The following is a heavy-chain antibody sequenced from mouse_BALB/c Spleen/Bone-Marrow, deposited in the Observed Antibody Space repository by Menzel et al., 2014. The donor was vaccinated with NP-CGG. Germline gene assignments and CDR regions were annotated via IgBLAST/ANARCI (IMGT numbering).Heavy chain of an antibody. Sequence: VKLVESGAELVKPGTSVKLSCKTSGYTFTSYWIQWVKQRPGQGLGWIGEIFPGTDTTYYNEKFKGKATLTIDTSSSTAYMHLNSPTSEDSAVYFCSSGPLYAMDYWGQGTSVTVSS. J-gene: IGHJ4*01. V-gene: IGHV1S132*01. CDR1: GYTFTSYW. CDR2: IFPGTDTT. CDR3: SSGPLYAMDY.